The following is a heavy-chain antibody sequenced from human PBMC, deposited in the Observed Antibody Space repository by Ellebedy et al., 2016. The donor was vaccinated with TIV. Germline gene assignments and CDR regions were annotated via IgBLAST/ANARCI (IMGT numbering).Heavy chain of an antibody. CDR1: GFSLSTSGMC. V-gene: IGHV2-70*01. Sequence: SGPTLVKPTQTLTLTCTFSGFSLSTSGMCVTWIRQPPGKALEWLALIDWEDEKYYNTSLKTRLTISKDTSKNLVVLIMTNMDPEDTGTYYCARISGSYSNGLDYWGQGTPVTASS. D-gene: IGHD1-26*01. J-gene: IGHJ4*02. CDR3: ARISGSYSNGLDY. CDR2: IDWEDEK.